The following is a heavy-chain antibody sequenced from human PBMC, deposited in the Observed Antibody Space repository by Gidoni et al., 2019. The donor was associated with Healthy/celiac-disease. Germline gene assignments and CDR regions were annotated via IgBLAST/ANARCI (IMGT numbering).Heavy chain of an antibody. Sequence: EVQLVESGGGLVKPGGSLRVSCAASGFNFSSYSMHWVRQAPGKGLEWVSSISSSSSYIYYADSVKGRFTISRDNDKNSLYLQMNSLRAEDTAVYYCARVGSGGPNDFDYWGQGTLVTVSS. CDR2: ISSSSSYI. J-gene: IGHJ4*02. D-gene: IGHD1-26*01. CDR1: GFNFSSYS. CDR3: ARVGSGGPNDFDY. V-gene: IGHV3-21*01.